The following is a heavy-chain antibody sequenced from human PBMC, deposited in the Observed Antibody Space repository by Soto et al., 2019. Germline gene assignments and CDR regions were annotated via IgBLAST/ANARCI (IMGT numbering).Heavy chain of an antibody. CDR1: GGSVSSGSYY. Sequence: SETLSLTCTVSGGSVSSGSYYWSWIRQPPGKGLEWIGYIYYSGSTNYNPSLKSRVTISVDTSKNQFSLKLSSVTAADTAVYYCARHGASITGIRNAFDIWGQGTMVTVSS. V-gene: IGHV4-61*01. D-gene: IGHD1-20*01. CDR2: IYYSGST. CDR3: ARHGASITGIRNAFDI. J-gene: IGHJ3*02.